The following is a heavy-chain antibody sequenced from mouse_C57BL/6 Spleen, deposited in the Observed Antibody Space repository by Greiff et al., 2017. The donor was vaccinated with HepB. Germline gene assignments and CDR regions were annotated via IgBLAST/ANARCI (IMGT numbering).Heavy chain of an antibody. Sequence: QVQLQQSGPELVKPGASVKISCKASGYAFSSSWMNWVKQRPGKGLEWIGRIYPGDGDTNYNGKFKGKATLTADKSSSTAYMQLSSLTSEDSAVYFCASPSYYSNPVDFDYWGQGTTLTVSS. J-gene: IGHJ2*01. CDR1: GYAFSSSW. CDR3: ASPSYYSNPVDFDY. V-gene: IGHV1-82*01. CDR2: IYPGDGDT. D-gene: IGHD2-5*01.